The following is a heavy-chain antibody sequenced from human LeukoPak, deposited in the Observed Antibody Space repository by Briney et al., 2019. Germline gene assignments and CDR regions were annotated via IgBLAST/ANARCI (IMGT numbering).Heavy chain of an antibody. J-gene: IGHJ4*02. Sequence: QSGRSLRLSCAASGFTFSSYGMHWVRQAPGKGLEWVAVIWYDGSNKYYADSVKGRFTISRDNSKNTLYLQMNSLRAEDTAVYYCAREPHPYCSSTSCYPFDYWGQGTLVTVSS. CDR2: IWYDGSNK. CDR1: GFTFSSYG. D-gene: IGHD2-2*01. CDR3: AREPHPYCSSTSCYPFDY. V-gene: IGHV3-33*01.